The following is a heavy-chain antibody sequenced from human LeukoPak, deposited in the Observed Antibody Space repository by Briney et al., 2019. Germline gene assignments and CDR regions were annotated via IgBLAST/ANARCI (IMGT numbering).Heavy chain of an antibody. J-gene: IGHJ4*02. CDR3: ARVEYCSGGSCYSPFDY. D-gene: IGHD2-15*01. V-gene: IGHV3-11*06. Sequence: GGSLRLSCAASGFTLSDYYMSWIRQAPGKGLEWVSYISSSSSYTNYADSVKGRFTISRDNAKNSLYLQMNSLRAEDTAVYYCARVEYCSGGSCYSPFDYWGQGTLVTVSS. CDR2: ISSSSSYT. CDR1: GFTLSDYY.